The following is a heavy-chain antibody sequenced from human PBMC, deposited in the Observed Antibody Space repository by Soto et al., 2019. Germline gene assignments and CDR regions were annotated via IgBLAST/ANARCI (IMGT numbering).Heavy chain of an antibody. J-gene: IGHJ4*02. CDR3: ARGGRLANYDILTGYPFDY. D-gene: IGHD3-9*01. V-gene: IGHV3-21*01. CDR1: GFTFSSYS. Sequence: GGSLRLSCAASGFTFSSYSMNWVRQAPGKGLEWVSSISSSSSYIYYADPVKGRFTISRDNAKNSLYLQMNSLRAEDTAVYYCARGGRLANYDILTGYPFDYWGQGTLVTVSS. CDR2: ISSSSSYI.